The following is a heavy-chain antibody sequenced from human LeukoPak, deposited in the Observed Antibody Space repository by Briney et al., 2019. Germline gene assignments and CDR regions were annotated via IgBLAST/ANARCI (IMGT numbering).Heavy chain of an antibody. J-gene: IGHJ3*02. D-gene: IGHD3-10*01. Sequence: SVKGRFTISRDNAQKSLYLQMTSLRVEDTAVYYCATDLPARGAGRDAFDIWGQGTMVTVSS. CDR3: ATDLPARGAGRDAFDI. V-gene: IGHV3-11*06.